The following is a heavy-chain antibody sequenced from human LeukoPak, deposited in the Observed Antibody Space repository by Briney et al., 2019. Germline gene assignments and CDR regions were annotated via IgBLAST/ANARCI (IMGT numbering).Heavy chain of an antibody. J-gene: IGHJ4*02. V-gene: IGHV3-30*02. CDR2: IWRDGTKK. Sequence: GGSLRLSCAASGFTFSRHNMHWVCQAPGKGLEWVAFIWRDGTKKYYADSLKGRFTISRDNPKNTLNLQMISLRAEDTAVYYCAKDNDGWAFDYWGQGTLVTVSS. CDR3: AKDNDGWAFDY. CDR1: GFTFSRHN. D-gene: IGHD5-24*01.